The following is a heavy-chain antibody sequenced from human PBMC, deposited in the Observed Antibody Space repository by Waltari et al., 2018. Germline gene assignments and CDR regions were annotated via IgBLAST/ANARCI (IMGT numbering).Heavy chain of an antibody. CDR2: IKQDGSEK. CDR1: GFTFSIYW. CDR3: AREVLLWFGERSRSRYFDY. V-gene: IGHV3-7*01. D-gene: IGHD3-10*01. J-gene: IGHJ4*02. Sequence: EVQLVESGGGLVQPGGSLRLSCAASGFTFSIYWMSWVRQAPGKGLEWVANIKQDGSEKYYVDSVKGRFTISRDNAKNSLYLQMNSLRAEDTAVYYCAREVLLWFGERSRSRYFDYWGQGTLVTVSS.